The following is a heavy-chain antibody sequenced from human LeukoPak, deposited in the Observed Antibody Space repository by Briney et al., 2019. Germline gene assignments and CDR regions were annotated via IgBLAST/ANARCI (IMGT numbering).Heavy chain of an antibody. CDR3: AAFGGAVTDPIFYYYYYMDV. J-gene: IGHJ6*03. V-gene: IGHV1-58*01. CDR1: GFTFTSSA. D-gene: IGHD2-21*01. CDR2: IVICSGNT. Sequence: SVKVSCKASGFTFTSSAVEWVRQARGQRLEWIGWIVICSGNTNYAQKFQERVTIARDRSTSTAYMEPSSLRSEDTAVYYCAAFGGAVTDPIFYYYYYMDVWGKGTTVTVSS.